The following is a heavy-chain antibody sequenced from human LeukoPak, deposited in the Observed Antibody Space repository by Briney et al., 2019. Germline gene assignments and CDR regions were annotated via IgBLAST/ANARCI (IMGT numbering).Heavy chain of an antibody. CDR3: ARDPYSSSWSYGMDV. Sequence: WGSLRLSCTASGFTFSNYWMSWVRQTPEKGLEWVANIKQDGSEKVYVDSVKGRFTISRDNAQTSLYLHMNSLRAEDTAVYYCARDPYSSSWSYGMDVWGQGTTVTVSS. V-gene: IGHV3-7*05. D-gene: IGHD6-13*01. CDR1: GFTFSNYW. J-gene: IGHJ6*02. CDR2: IKQDGSEK.